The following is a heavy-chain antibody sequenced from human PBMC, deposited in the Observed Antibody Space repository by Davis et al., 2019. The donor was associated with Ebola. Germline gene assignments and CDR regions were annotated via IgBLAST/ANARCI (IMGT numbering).Heavy chain of an antibody. CDR1: GYRFTNYW. CDR3: ARQDGYGLYYFDY. J-gene: IGHJ4*02. V-gene: IGHV5-51*01. D-gene: IGHD5-24*01. Sequence: GESLKISCKGSGYRFTNYWIAWVRQMPGKGLEWMGIIYPGDSDIRYSPSFQGQVTISADKSISTAYLQWGSLKASDTAMYYCARQDGYGLYYFDYWGQGTLVTVSS. CDR2: IYPGDSDI.